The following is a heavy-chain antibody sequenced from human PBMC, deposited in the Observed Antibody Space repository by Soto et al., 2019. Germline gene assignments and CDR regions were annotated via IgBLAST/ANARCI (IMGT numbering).Heavy chain of an antibody. D-gene: IGHD3-22*01. Sequence: ASVKVSCKASGYTFTSYGISWVRQAPGQGLEWMGWISAYNGNTNYAQKLQGRVTMTTDTSTSTAYMELRSLRSDDTAVYYCARAYYYDSSGYYFWDYFDYWGQGTLVTVSS. CDR2: ISAYNGNT. V-gene: IGHV1-18*01. CDR3: ARAYYYDSSGYYFWDYFDY. CDR1: GYTFTSYG. J-gene: IGHJ4*02.